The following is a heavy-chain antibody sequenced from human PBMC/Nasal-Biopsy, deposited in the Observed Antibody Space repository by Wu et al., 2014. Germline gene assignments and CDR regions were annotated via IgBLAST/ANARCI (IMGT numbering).Heavy chain of an antibody. V-gene: IGHV2-70*01. CDR2: IDWDGDK. CDR3: ARIQVPLGRSYPQDTNFYGMDV. Sequence: ALVKPTQTLTLTCTFSGFSLTTRGVGVGWIRQPPGKALEWLALIDWDGDKYYNTSLETRLTISKDTSKNQVVIAMTDMGPLDTATYYCARIQVPLGRSYPQDTNFYGMDVWGQGTLVTVSS. J-gene: IGHJ6*02. CDR1: GFSLTTRGVG. D-gene: IGHD3-10*01.